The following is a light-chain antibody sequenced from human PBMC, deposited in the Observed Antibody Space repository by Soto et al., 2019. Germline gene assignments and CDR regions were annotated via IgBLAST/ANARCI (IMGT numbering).Light chain of an antibody. CDR3: QQRSNFIT. J-gene: IGKJ5*01. CDR1: QSVSSY. Sequence: EIVLTQSPATLSLSPGEIATLSCRASQSVSSYLACYQQKPGQAPRLLIYDASNRATGIPARFSGSGSGTDFTLTISSLEPEDFAVYYCQQRSNFITFGQGTRLEIK. CDR2: DAS. V-gene: IGKV3-11*01.